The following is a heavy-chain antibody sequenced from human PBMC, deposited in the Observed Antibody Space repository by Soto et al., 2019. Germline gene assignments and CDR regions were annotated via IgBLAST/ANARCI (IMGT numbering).Heavy chain of an antibody. V-gene: IGHV3-43D*03. Sequence: GESLKISCAASGFTFDDYAMHWVRQAPGKGLEWVSLISWDGGSTYYADSVKGRFTISRDNSKNSLYLQMNSLRAEDTALYYCAKSYDSSGYYYFDYWGQGTLVTVSS. J-gene: IGHJ4*02. CDR2: ISWDGGST. D-gene: IGHD3-22*01. CDR1: GFTFDDYA. CDR3: AKSYDSSGYYYFDY.